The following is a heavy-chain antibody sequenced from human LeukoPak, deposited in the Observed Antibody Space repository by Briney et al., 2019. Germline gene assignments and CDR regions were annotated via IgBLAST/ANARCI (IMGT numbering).Heavy chain of an antibody. V-gene: IGHV1-2*02. CDR2: INPNSGGT. J-gene: IGHJ6*03. Sequence: GASVKVSCKASGYTFTGYYMHWVRQAPGQGLEWMGWINPNSGGTNYAQKFQGRVTMTRDTSISTAYMELSRLRSDDTAVYYCARSGDDYYDSSGYYYPYYYYYMDVWGKGTTVTVSS. D-gene: IGHD3-22*01. CDR3: ARSGDDYYDSSGYYYPYYYYYMDV. CDR1: GYTFTGYY.